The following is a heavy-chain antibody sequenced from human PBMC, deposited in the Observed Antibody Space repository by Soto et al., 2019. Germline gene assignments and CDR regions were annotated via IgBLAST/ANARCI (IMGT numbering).Heavy chain of an antibody. Sequence: QVQLQESGPGLVKPSETLSLTCTVSGGSISSYYWSWIRQPPGKGLEWIGYIYYSGSTNYNPSLNRRVTITVVTSKHQFTLQLSAVTAADTAVYYCARRYYYDSRGTAFDIWGQGTMVTVSP. J-gene: IGHJ3*02. D-gene: IGHD3-22*01. CDR1: GGSISSYY. CDR3: ARRYYYDSRGTAFDI. V-gene: IGHV4-59*08. CDR2: IYYSGST.